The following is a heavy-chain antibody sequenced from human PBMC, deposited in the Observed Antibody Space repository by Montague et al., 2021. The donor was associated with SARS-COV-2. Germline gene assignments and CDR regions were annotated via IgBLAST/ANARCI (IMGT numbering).Heavy chain of an antibody. Sequence: SETLSLTCTVSGRSISSSSYYWGWIRQPPGKGLEWIGSIYYSGGTYYNPSLKSRVTISVDTSKNQFSLKLSSVTAADTAVYYCAREGGWLSRGSYYFDYWGQGALVTVSS. V-gene: IGHV4-39*07. J-gene: IGHJ4*02. CDR2: IYYSGGT. CDR3: AREGGWLSRGSYYFDY. D-gene: IGHD3-22*01. CDR1: GRSISSSSYY.